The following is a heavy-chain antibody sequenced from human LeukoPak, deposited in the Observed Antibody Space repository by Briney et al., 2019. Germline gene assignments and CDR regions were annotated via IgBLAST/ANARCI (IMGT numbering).Heavy chain of an antibody. CDR1: GGSISSGGYY. CDR3: ARVWCSSTSCYDHYGMDV. CDR2: IYYGGST. V-gene: IGHV4-31*03. D-gene: IGHD2-2*01. Sequence: SQTLSLTCTVSGGSISSGGYYWSWIRQHPGKGLEWIGYIYYGGSTYYNPSLKSRVTISVDTSKNQFSLKLSSVTAADTAVYYCARVWCSSTSCYDHYGMDVWGQGTTVTVSS. J-gene: IGHJ6*02.